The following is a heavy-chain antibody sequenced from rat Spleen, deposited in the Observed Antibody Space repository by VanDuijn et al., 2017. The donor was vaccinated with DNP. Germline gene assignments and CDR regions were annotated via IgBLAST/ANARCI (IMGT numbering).Heavy chain of an antibody. CDR1: GFTFSDYN. J-gene: IGHJ2*01. Sequence: EVQLVESGGGLVQSGRSLKVSCAASGFTFSDYNMAWVRQAPKKSTEWVASISSSGGNTYYRDSVKGRFTISRDNAKSTLYLQMNSLRSEEMATYYCARRHYSAAFDYWGQGVMVTVSS. D-gene: IGHD1-1*01. V-gene: IGHV5S11*01. CDR3: ARRHYSAAFDY. CDR2: ISSSGGNT.